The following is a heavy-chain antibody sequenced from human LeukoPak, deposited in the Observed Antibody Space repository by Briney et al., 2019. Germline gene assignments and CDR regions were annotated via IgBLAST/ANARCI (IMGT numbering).Heavy chain of an antibody. CDR3: ARVPPTYYYDSSGYPQKDYYGMDV. V-gene: IGHV1-2*02. CDR1: GYTFTGYY. J-gene: IGHJ6*02. D-gene: IGHD3-22*01. Sequence: ASVKVSCKASGYTFTGYYMHWVRQAPGQGLEWMGWINPNSGGTNYAQKFQGRVTMTRDTSISTAYMELSRLRSDDTAVYYRARVPPTYYYDSSGYPQKDYYGMDVWGQGTTVTVSS. CDR2: INPNSGGT.